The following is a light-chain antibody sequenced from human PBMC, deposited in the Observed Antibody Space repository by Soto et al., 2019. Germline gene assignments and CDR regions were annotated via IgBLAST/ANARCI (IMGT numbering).Light chain of an antibody. V-gene: IGLV2-8*01. CDR2: EVS. CDR3: SSYEGSNSYV. J-gene: IGLJ1*01. Sequence: QCALTQPPSASGSPGQSVTISCTGTSSDVGGYNYVSWYQQHPGKVPKLMIYEVSKRPSGVPDRFSGSKSGNTASLTVSGLQAEDEADYYCSSYEGSNSYVFGTGTKVTVL. CDR1: SSDVGGYNY.